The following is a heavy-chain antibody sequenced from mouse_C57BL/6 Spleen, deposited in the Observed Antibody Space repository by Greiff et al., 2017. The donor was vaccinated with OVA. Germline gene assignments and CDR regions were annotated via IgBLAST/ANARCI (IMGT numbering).Heavy chain of an antibody. CDR2: IDPSDSYT. J-gene: IGHJ1*03. CDR1: GYTFTSYW. CDR3: ARRFGIYYYGTRYFDV. D-gene: IGHD1-1*01. Sequence: VQLQQSGAELVMPGASVKLSCKASGYTFTSYWMHWVKQRPGQGLEWIGEIDPSDSYTNYNQKFKGKSTLTVDKSSSTAYMQLSSLTSEDSAVYYCARRFGIYYYGTRYFDVWGTVTTVTVSS. V-gene: IGHV1-69*01.